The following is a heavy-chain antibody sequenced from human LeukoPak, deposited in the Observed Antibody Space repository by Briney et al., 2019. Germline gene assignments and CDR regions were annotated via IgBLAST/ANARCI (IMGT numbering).Heavy chain of an antibody. Sequence: GASVTVSFTASGYTFTTYGISWVRQAPGQGLEGMGWISAYNGNTNYAHKLQGRVTMTRDMSTSTVYMELSSLRSEDTAVYYCARAYGSGSYLDYWGQGTLVTISS. CDR2: ISAYNGNT. V-gene: IGHV1-18*01. D-gene: IGHD3-10*01. CDR1: GYTFTTYG. CDR3: ARAYGSGSYLDY. J-gene: IGHJ4*02.